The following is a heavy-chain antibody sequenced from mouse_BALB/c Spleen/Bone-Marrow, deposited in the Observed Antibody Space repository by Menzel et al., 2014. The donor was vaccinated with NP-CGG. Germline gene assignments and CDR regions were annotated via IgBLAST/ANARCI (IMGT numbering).Heavy chain of an antibody. V-gene: IGHV4-2*02. Sequence: EVQGVESGGGLVQPGGSLNLSCAASGFDFSRYWMSWARQAPGKGQEWIGEINPGSSTINYTPSLKDKFIISRDNAKNTLYLQMSKVRSEDTALYYCARLLTLRAMDYWSRNLSHRLL. CDR1: GFDFSRYW. J-gene: IGHJ4*01. CDR3: ARLLTLRAMDY. CDR2: INPGSSTI.